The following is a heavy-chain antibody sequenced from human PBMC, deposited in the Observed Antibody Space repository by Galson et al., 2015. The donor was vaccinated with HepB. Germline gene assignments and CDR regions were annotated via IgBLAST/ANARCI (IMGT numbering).Heavy chain of an antibody. V-gene: IGHV3-30*02. Sequence: SLRLSCAASGFTFSTYGLHWVRQAPGKGLEWVAFIVYDGSNTYYADSVTGRFSISRDNSKNTLYLQLNGLRAEDTAVYYCARVKTSDCSGGRCFQRPYFYYYALDVWGQGTTVTVSS. CDR2: IVYDGSNT. CDR3: ARVKTSDCSGGRCFQRPYFYYYALDV. J-gene: IGHJ6*02. D-gene: IGHD2-15*01. CDR1: GFTFSTYG.